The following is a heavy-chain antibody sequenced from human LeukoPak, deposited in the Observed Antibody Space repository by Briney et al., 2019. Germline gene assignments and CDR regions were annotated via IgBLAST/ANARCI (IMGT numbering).Heavy chain of an antibody. CDR1: GGSFSGYY. J-gene: IGHJ4*02. CDR3: AMVVTATIDY. Sequence: SETLSLTCAVYGGSFSGYYWGWIRQPPGKGLEWIGEINHSGSTNYNPSLKSRVTISVDTSKNQFSLKLSSVTAADTAVYYCAMVVTATIDYWGQGTLVTVSS. D-gene: IGHD2-21*02. CDR2: INHSGST. V-gene: IGHV4-34*01.